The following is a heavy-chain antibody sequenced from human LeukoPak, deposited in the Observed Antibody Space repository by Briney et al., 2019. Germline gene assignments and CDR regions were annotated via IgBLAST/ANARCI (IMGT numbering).Heavy chain of an antibody. Sequence: GGSLRLSCAASGFTFSSYAMHWVRQAPGKGLEWVAVISYDGSNKYYADSVKGRFTLSRDNSKNTLYLQMNSLRAEDTAVYYCAREWGNYYGSGSYWGIPYYFDYWGQGTLVTVSS. D-gene: IGHD3-10*01. CDR1: GFTFSSYA. V-gene: IGHV3-30*01. CDR3: AREWGNYYGSGSYWGIPYYFDY. CDR2: ISYDGSNK. J-gene: IGHJ4*02.